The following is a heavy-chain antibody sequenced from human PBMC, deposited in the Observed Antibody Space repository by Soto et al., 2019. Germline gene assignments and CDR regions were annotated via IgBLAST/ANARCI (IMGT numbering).Heavy chain of an antibody. V-gene: IGHV4-34*01. Sequence: QVQLQQWGAGLLKPSETLSLTCAVYGGSFSGYYWSWIRQPPGKGLEWIGEINHSGSTNYNPSLKSRVTISVDTSKNQFSLKLSSVTAADTAVYYCARGAPAAIKGGGYYGMDVWGQGTTVTVSS. CDR1: GGSFSGYY. CDR3: ARGAPAAIKGGGYYGMDV. D-gene: IGHD2-2*01. J-gene: IGHJ6*02. CDR2: INHSGST.